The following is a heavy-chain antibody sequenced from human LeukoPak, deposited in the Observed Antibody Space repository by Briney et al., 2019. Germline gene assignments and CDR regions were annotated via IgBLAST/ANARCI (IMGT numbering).Heavy chain of an antibody. CDR2: ISGGGGSI. CDR1: GFTFSTYA. Sequence: GGSLRLSCAASGFTFSTYAMSWVRQAPGKGLEWVSAISGGGGSIYYADSVKGRFTISRDNSKNTLYLQMNSLRAEDTAVYYCAKAYTLHDAFDIWGRGTMVTVSS. D-gene: IGHD2-2*02. V-gene: IGHV3-23*01. CDR3: AKAYTLHDAFDI. J-gene: IGHJ3*02.